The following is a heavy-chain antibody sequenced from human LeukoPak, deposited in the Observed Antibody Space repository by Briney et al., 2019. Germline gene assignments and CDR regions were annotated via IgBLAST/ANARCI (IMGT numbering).Heavy chain of an antibody. V-gene: IGHV1-69*05. Sequence: GASVKVSCKASGGTFSSYAISWVRQAPGQGLEWMGGIIPIFGTANYAQKFQGRVTITTDESTSTAYMELSSLRSEDTAVYYCARRSRLYLRYNWNYGDAFDIWGQGTMVTVSS. CDR3: ARRSRLYLRYNWNYGDAFDI. J-gene: IGHJ3*02. CDR1: GGTFSSYA. D-gene: IGHD1-7*01. CDR2: IIPIFGTA.